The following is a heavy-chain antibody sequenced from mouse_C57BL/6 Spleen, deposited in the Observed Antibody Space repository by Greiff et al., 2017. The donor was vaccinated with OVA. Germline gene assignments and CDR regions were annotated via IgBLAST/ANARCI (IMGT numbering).Heavy chain of an antibody. CDR3: ARYQDRGFAY. J-gene: IGHJ3*01. CDR2: IRNKANGYTT. Sequence: EVQLVESGGGLVQPGGSLSLSCAASGFTFTDYYMSWVRQPPGKALEWLGFIRNKANGYTTEYSASVKGRFTISRDNSQSILYLQMNALRAEDSATYYCARYQDRGFAYWGQGTLVTVSA. CDR1: GFTFTDYY. V-gene: IGHV7-3*01.